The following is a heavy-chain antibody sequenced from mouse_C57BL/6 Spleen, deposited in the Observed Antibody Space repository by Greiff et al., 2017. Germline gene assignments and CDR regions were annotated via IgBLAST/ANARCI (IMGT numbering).Heavy chain of an antibody. V-gene: IGHV5-12*01. J-gene: IGHJ3*01. CDR3: ARDIYYDYDGGAY. CDR1: GFTFSDYY. D-gene: IGHD2-4*01. CDR2: ISNGGGST. Sequence: EVHLVESGGGLVQPGGSLKLSCAASGFTFSDYYMYWVRQTPEKRLEWVAYISNGGGSTYYPDTVKGRFTISRDNAKNTLYLQMSRLKSEDTAMYYCARDIYYDYDGGAYWGQGTLVTVSA.